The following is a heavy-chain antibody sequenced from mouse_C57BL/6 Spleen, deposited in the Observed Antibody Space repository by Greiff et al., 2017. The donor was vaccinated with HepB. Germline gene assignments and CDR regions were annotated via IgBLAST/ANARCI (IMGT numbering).Heavy chain of an antibody. CDR2: IYPGSGNT. CDR3: ARSTYYYGSSHYAMDY. Sequence: VQLQQSGAELVRPGASVKLSCKASGYTFTDYYINWVKQRPGQGLEWIARIYPGSGNTYYNEKFKGKATLTAEKSSSPAYMQLSSLTSEDSAVYFCARSTYYYGSSHYAMDYWGQGTSVTVSS. V-gene: IGHV1-76*01. D-gene: IGHD1-1*01. CDR1: GYTFTDYY. J-gene: IGHJ4*01.